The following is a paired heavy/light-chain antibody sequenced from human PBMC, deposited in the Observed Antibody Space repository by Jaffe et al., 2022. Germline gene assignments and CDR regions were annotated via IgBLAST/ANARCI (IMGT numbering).Light chain of an antibody. CDR2: AAS. J-gene: IGKJ5*01. CDR1: QSISSY. CDR3: QQSYSTLPIT. Sequence: DIQMTQSPSSLSASVGDRVTITCRASQSISSYLNWYQQKPGKAPKLLIYAASSLQSGVPSRFSGSGSGTDFTLTISSLQPEDFATYYCQQSYSTLPITFGQGTRLEIK. V-gene: IGKV1-39*01.
Heavy chain of an antibody. J-gene: IGHJ3*02. Sequence: QVQLQESGPGLVKPSQTLSLTCTVSGGSISSGSYYWSWIRQPAGKGLEWIGRIYTSGSTNYNPSLKSRVTISVDTSKNQFSLKLSSVTAADTAVYYCARDAGGRISYDSSGYFYPDAFDIWGQGTMVTVSS. CDR1: GGSISSGSYY. CDR2: IYTSGST. V-gene: IGHV4-61*02. CDR3: ARDAGGRISYDSSGYFYPDAFDI. D-gene: IGHD3-22*01.